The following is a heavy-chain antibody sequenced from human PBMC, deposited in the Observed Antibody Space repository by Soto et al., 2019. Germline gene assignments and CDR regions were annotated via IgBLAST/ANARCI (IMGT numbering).Heavy chain of an antibody. CDR3: AHRPPRMAALEIWFDP. J-gene: IGHJ5*02. CDR2: IYWNDDK. CDR1: GFSLSTTGVG. Sequence: SGPTLVNPTQTLTLTCTFSGFSLSTTGVGVGWIRQPPGKALEWLALIYWNDDKRYSPSLKSRLTITKDTSKNQVVLTMTNMDPVDTATYYCAHRPPRMAALEIWFDPWGQGTLVTVSS. D-gene: IGHD6-13*01. V-gene: IGHV2-5*01.